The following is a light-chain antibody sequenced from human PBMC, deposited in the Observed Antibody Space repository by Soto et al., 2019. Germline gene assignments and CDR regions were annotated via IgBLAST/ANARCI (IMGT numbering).Light chain of an antibody. J-gene: IGLJ2*01. V-gene: IGLV1-44*01. CDR2: SDN. CDR3: ATWDGSLNGVV. Sequence: QAVLTQPPSASGTPGQRVIISCSGSSSNIGTNTVNWYQQLSGTAPKLLIYSDNVRPSGVPDRFSGSKSGTSASLAISGLQSEDETHYYCATWDGSLNGVVFGGGTKLTVL. CDR1: SSNIGTNT.